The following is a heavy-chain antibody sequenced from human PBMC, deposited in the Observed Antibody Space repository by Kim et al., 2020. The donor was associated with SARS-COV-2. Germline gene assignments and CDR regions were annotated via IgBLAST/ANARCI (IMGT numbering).Heavy chain of an antibody. Sequence: SETLSLTCAVYGGSFSGYYWSWIRQPPGKGLEWIGEINHSGSTNYNPSLKSRVTISVDTSKNQFSLKLSSVTAADTAVYYCARGHRSGYSYGYFDYWGQGTLVTVSS. CDR1: GGSFSGYY. CDR3: ARGHRSGYSYGYFDY. CDR2: INHSGST. J-gene: IGHJ4*02. D-gene: IGHD5-18*01. V-gene: IGHV4-34*01.